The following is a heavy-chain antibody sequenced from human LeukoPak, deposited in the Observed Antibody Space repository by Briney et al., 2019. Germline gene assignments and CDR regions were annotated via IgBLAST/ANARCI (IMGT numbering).Heavy chain of an antibody. D-gene: IGHD2-2*01. J-gene: IGHJ3*02. V-gene: IGHV4-34*01. CDR2: INHSGST. CDR1: GGSFSGYY. Sequence: SETLSLTCAVYGGSFSGYYWSWIRQPPGKGLEWIGEINHSGSTNYNPSLKSRVTISVDTSKNQFSLKLSSVIAADTAVYYCARRVPGAAFGIWGQGTMVTVSS. CDR3: ARRVPGAAFGI.